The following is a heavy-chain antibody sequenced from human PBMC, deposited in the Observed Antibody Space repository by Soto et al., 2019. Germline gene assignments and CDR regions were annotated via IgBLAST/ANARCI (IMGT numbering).Heavy chain of an antibody. J-gene: IGHJ4*02. CDR3: ARVPPYYYDSSGSFDY. Sequence: ASVKVSWKASGYTFTSYAMHWVRQAPGRRLEWMGWINAGNGNTKYSQKFQGRVTITRDTSASTAYMELSSLRSEDTAVYYCARVPPYYYDSSGSFDYWGQGTLVTVSS. D-gene: IGHD3-22*01. V-gene: IGHV1-3*01. CDR2: INAGNGNT. CDR1: GYTFTSYA.